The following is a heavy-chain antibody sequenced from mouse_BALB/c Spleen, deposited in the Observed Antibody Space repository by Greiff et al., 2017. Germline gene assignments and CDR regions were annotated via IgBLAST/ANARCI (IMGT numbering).Heavy chain of an antibody. CDR2: IRLKSNNYAT. Sequence: EVQLQESGGGLVQPGGSMKLSCVASGFTFSNYWMNWVRQSPEKGLEWVAEIRLKSNNYATHYAESVKGRFTISRDDSKSSVYLQMNNLRAEDTGIYYCTRLYYDYDSWFAYWGQGTLVTVSA. J-gene: IGHJ3*01. CDR3: TRLYYDYDSWFAY. D-gene: IGHD2-4*01. V-gene: IGHV6-6*02. CDR1: GFTFSNYW.